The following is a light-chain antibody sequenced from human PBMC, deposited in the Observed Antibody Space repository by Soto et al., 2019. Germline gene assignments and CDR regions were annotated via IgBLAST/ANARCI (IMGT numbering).Light chain of an antibody. Sequence: QSVLTQPPSASETPGQRVTISCSGSSSNIGSNHVYWYQHLPGTAPKLLIYRNYLRPSGVPDRFSGSKSDTSASLAISGLQFEDEAVYYCAAWDDSLSGPVFGGGTKLTVL. CDR3: AAWDDSLSGPV. CDR1: SSNIGSNH. V-gene: IGLV1-47*01. J-gene: IGLJ3*02. CDR2: RNY.